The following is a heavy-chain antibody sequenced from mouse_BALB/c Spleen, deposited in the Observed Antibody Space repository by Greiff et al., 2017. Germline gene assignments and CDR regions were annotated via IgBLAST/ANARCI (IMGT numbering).Heavy chain of an antibody. CDR3: ARASMITKGRDFDY. J-gene: IGHJ2*01. Sequence: QVQLKESGPGLVAPSQSLSITCTVSGFSLTGYGVNWVRQPPGKGLEWLGMIWGDGSTDYNSALKSRLSISKDNSKSQVFLKMNSLQTDDTARYYCARASMITKGRDFDYWGQGTTLTVSS. V-gene: IGHV2-6-7*01. CDR2: IWGDGST. CDR1: GFSLTGYG. D-gene: IGHD2-4*01.